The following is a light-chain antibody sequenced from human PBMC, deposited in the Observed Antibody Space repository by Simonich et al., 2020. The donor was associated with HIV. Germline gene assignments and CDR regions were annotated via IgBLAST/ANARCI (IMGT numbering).Light chain of an antibody. J-gene: IGKJ1*01. V-gene: IGKV3-15*01. CDR2: GAS. CDR3: QQYNNWPRT. CDR1: QSVTSN. Sequence: EIVMTQSPATLSVSPGERATLSCRASQSVTSNLAWYQQKPGQAPRLLIYGASTRATGIPARFSGSGSGTEFTLTINRMQSEDFAVYYCQQYNNWPRTFGLGTKVEMK.